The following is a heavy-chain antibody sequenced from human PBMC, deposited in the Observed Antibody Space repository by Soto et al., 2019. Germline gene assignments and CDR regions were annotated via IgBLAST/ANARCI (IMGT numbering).Heavy chain of an antibody. D-gene: IGHD3-22*01. CDR3: AHYDSSGYFSHFDS. Sequence: QIALQESGPTVVKPTQTLTLTCTFSGFSLTTTGVGVGWIRHAPGKALEWLAMVYLNDERRYSPSLKSRLTITQDTSKNQVVVTMTYMDPVDTATYVCAHYDSSGYFSHFDSWGQGTLVTVSS. J-gene: IGHJ4*02. V-gene: IGHV2-5*01. CDR1: GFSLTTTGVG. CDR2: VYLNDER.